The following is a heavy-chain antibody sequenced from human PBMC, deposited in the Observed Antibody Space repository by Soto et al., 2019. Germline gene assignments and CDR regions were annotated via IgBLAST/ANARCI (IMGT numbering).Heavy chain of an antibody. Sequence: XGSLRLSCSASGFTFSSYGMHWVRQAPGKGLEWVAVIWYDGSNKYYADSVKGRFTISRDNSKNTLYLQMNSLRAEDTAVYYCARDPAGYYFDYWGQGTLVTVSS. V-gene: IGHV3-33*01. CDR1: GFTFSSYG. CDR3: ARDPAGYYFDY. J-gene: IGHJ4*02. CDR2: IWYDGSNK.